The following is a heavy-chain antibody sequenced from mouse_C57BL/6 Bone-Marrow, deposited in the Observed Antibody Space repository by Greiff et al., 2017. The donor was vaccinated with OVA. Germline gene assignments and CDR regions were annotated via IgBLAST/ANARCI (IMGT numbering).Heavy chain of an antibody. CDR1: GYTFTSYW. Sequence: VQLQQSGAELAKPGASVKLSCKASGYTFTSYWMHWVKQRPGQGLEWIGYINPSSGYTKYNQKFKDKATLTADKSSSTAYMQLSSLTYEDSAVYYCARNPYGSRFAMDYWGQGTSVTVSS. D-gene: IGHD1-1*01. V-gene: IGHV1-7*01. J-gene: IGHJ4*01. CDR2: INPSSGYT. CDR3: ARNPYGSRFAMDY.